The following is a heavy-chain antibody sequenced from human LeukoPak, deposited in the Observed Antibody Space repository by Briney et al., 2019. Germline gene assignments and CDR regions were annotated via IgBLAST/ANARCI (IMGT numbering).Heavy chain of an antibody. CDR1: GYTFADYY. V-gene: IGHV1-2*03. D-gene: IGHD3-10*01. J-gene: IGHJ4*02. CDR2: INPKIGGT. CDR3: AREIGSGSFLDN. Sequence: GASVKVSCKPSGYTFADYYIHWVQQAPGQGLEWMGWINPKIGGTNYAQKFQGRVTMTRDTSISTAYMELSRLRSDDTAVYYCAREIGSGSFLDNWGQGTLVTVSS.